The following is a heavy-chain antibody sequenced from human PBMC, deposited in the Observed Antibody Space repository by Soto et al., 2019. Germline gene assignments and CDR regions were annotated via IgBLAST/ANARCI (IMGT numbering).Heavy chain of an antibody. D-gene: IGHD6-6*01. Sequence: QVQLQESGPGLVKPSQTLSLTCTVSGGSISSGGYYWSWIRQHPGKGLEWIGYIYYSGSTYYNPALKSRGTISVDTSKNHFSLKLSSVTAAHTAVYDCASLSPRHEFDYWGQGSLVTVSS. CDR2: IYYSGST. CDR3: ASLSPRHEFDY. CDR1: GGSISSGGYY. J-gene: IGHJ4*02. V-gene: IGHV4-31*03.